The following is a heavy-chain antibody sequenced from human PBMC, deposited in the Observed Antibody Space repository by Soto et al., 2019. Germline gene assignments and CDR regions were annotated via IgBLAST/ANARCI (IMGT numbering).Heavy chain of an antibody. CDR1: GFTFSSYA. J-gene: IGHJ2*01. V-gene: IGHV3-23*01. Sequence: GGSLRLSCAASGFTFSSYAMSWVRQAPGKGLEWVSAISGSGGSTYYADSVKGRFTISRDNSKNTLYLQMNSLRAEDTAVYYCAKDDVDTAMVHWYFDLWGRGTLVTVSS. CDR3: AKDDVDTAMVHWYFDL. CDR2: ISGSGGST. D-gene: IGHD5-18*01.